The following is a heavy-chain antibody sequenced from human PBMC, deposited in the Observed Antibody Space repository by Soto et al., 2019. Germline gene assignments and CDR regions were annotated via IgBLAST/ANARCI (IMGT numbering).Heavy chain of an antibody. CDR3: ARGAVLLWFGELFLGPGYMDV. Sequence: QVQLQQWGAGLLKPSETLSLTCAVYGGSFSGYYWSWIRQPPGKGLEWIGEINHSGSTNYNPSLKRRVTVSVDTSKNQFSLKLSSVTAADTAVYYCARGAVLLWFGELFLGPGYMDVWGKGTTVTVSS. D-gene: IGHD3-10*01. CDR2: INHSGST. V-gene: IGHV4-34*01. CDR1: GGSFSGYY. J-gene: IGHJ6*03.